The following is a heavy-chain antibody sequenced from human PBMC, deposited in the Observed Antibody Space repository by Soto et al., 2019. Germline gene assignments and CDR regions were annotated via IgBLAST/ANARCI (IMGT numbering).Heavy chain of an antibody. CDR3: ATPNHHYADRGGYYPNDGFDI. CDR2: IVLGSGNT. V-gene: IGHV1-58*02. Sequence: SVKVSCKASGYTFTGYYMHWVRQARGQRLEWIGWIVLGSGNTKYAQKIQERVTITRDMSASTAYMELSSLRSEDTAVYYCATPNHHYADRGGYYPNDGFDISGLGTLVTVSS. J-gene: IGHJ3*02. CDR1: GYTFTGYY. D-gene: IGHD3-22*01.